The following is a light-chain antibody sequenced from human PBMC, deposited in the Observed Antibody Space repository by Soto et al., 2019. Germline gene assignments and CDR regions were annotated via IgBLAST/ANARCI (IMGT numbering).Light chain of an antibody. CDR2: DAS. Sequence: DIQMTQSPSTLSASVGDRVTITCRASQSISSWLAWYQQKPGKAPKLLIYDASSLESGVPSRFSGSGSGTEFTLTISSLQPDDFETYYCQQWGTFGQGTKVEIK. J-gene: IGKJ1*01. V-gene: IGKV1-5*01. CDR3: QQWGT. CDR1: QSISSW.